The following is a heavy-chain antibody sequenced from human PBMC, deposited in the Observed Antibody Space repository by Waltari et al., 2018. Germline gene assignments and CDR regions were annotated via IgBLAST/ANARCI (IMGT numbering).Heavy chain of an antibody. Sequence: EVQLLESGGGLVQPGGSLRLSCAASGFTFSSYAMSWVRQAPGQGLEWVSAISGSGGSTYYADSVKGRFTISRDNSKNTLYLQMNSLRAEDTAVYYCAKGGSRVVTETLMPYFDLWGRGTLVTVSS. V-gene: IGHV3-23*01. D-gene: IGHD2-21*02. CDR1: GFTFSSYA. CDR2: ISGSGGST. J-gene: IGHJ2*01. CDR3: AKGGSRVVTETLMPYFDL.